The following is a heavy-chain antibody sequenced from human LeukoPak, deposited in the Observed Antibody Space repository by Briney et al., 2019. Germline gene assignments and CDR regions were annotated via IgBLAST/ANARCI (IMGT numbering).Heavy chain of an antibody. CDR1: GITLSNYG. CDR3: AKWRYDSSGYYFDY. CDR2: ISSSSSYI. D-gene: IGHD3-22*01. Sequence: GGSLRLSCAVSGITLSNYGMSWVRQAPGKGLEWVSSISSSSSYIYYADSVKGRFTISRDNAKNSLYLQMNSLRAEDTAVYYCAKWRYDSSGYYFDYWGQGTLVTVSS. V-gene: IGHV3-21*04. J-gene: IGHJ4*02.